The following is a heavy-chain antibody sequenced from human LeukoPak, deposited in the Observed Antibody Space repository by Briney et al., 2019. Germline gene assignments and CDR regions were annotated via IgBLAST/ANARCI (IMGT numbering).Heavy chain of an antibody. CDR2: IYSAGST. CDR1: GFTVSSNY. V-gene: IGHV3-53*01. Sequence: GGSLRLSCAAAGFTVSSNYLSWVRQAPGKGLEWVSVIYSAGSTYYADSVKGRFTISRDNSKNTVYLQMNSLRAEDTAVYYCARGPSGSYWEGFEYWGQGTLVTVSS. J-gene: IGHJ4*02. CDR3: ARGPSGSYWEGFEY. D-gene: IGHD1-26*01.